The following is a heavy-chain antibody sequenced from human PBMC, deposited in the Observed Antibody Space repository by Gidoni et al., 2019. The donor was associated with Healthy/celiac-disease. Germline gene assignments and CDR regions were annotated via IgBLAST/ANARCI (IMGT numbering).Heavy chain of an antibody. CDR1: GYTFTGYY. CDR2: INPNSGGT. D-gene: IGHD2-15*01. CDR3: ARVPIAAQKYYYYYGMDV. V-gene: IGHV1-2*02. Sequence: QVQLVQSGAEVKKPGASVKVSCKASGYTFTGYYMHWVRQAPGQGLEWMGWINPNSGGTNYSQKFQGRVTMTSDTSISTAYMELSRLRSDDTAVYYCARVPIAAQKYYYYYGMDVWGQGTTVTVSS. J-gene: IGHJ6*02.